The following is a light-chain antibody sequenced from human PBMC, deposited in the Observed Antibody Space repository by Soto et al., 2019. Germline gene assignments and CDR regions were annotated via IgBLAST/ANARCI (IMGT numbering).Light chain of an antibody. J-gene: IGKJ4*01. V-gene: IGKV3-15*01. CDR3: QQSYTTPLT. CDR1: QSVSGN. Sequence: SSWASQSVSGNLAWYQHKPGQAPRLLIYDGSTRALGIPARFIGSESGTEFTLTISSLQSEDLATYYSQQSYTTPLTFGGGTKVDIK. CDR2: DGS.